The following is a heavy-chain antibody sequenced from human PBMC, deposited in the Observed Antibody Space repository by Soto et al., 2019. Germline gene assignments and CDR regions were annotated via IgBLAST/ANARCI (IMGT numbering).Heavy chain of an antibody. CDR1: GYNFTRFG. CDR2: ISAYNGNT. Sequence: QAQLVQSGAVVKKPGASVKVSCKASGYNFTRFGISWVRQAPGQGLEWMGWISAYNGNTNYAQKLQGRVTMTTDTSTNTGYMDLGSLRSDDTAVYYCARLYIVGTTMLYGMDVWGQGTTVTVSS. CDR3: ARLYIVGTTMLYGMDV. D-gene: IGHD1-26*01. V-gene: IGHV1-18*01. J-gene: IGHJ6*02.